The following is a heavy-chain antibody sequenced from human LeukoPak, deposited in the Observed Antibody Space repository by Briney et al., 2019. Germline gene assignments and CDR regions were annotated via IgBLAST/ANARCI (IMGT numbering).Heavy chain of an antibody. J-gene: IGHJ4*02. Sequence: PSETLSLTCTVSGVSISSSNSYWGWIRQPPGKGLEWIGSIYYSGNTYYNASLKSQVSISIGTSKNQFSLRLTSVTAADTAVYYCARAVGTTTGLFDYWGQGALVTVSS. CDR2: IYYSGNT. D-gene: IGHD1-26*01. V-gene: IGHV4-39*01. CDR1: GVSISSSNSY. CDR3: ARAVGTTTGLFDY.